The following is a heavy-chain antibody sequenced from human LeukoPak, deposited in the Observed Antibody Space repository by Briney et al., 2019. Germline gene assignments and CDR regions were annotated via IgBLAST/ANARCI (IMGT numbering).Heavy chain of an antibody. CDR1: GFTFSSYW. Sequence: GGSLRLSCAASGFTFSSYWMHWVRQAPGKGLVWVSRIKTDGSSTDYADSVKGRFTISRDNAKNTMYLQMNSLRAEDTAVYYCAKGHYDFWSGQSRDYFDYWGQGTLVTVSS. CDR3: AKGHYDFWSGQSRDYFDY. CDR2: IKTDGSST. D-gene: IGHD3-3*01. J-gene: IGHJ4*02. V-gene: IGHV3-74*01.